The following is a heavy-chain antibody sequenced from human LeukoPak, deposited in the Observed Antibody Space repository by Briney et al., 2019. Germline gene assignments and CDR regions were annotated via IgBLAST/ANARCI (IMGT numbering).Heavy chain of an antibody. CDR3: ARDSVDYGGKPYFFDY. Sequence: RRSPCPSPAASGLTPCSFSMNWVRQAPGKGREWVSYISTSSSSIYYADSVKGRFTISRDNAKNSLFLLMNSLRDEDTAVYYCARDSVDYGGKPYFFDYWGQGALVTVSS. J-gene: IGHJ4*02. CDR2: ISTSSSSI. D-gene: IGHD4-23*01. CDR1: GLTPCSFS. V-gene: IGHV3-48*02.